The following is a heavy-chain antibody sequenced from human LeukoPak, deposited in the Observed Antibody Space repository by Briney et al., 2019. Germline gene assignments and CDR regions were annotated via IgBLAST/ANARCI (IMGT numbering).Heavy chain of an antibody. J-gene: IGHJ4*02. V-gene: IGHV3-30*18. CDR2: ISYEGSNE. CDR3: AKDGIRYYYDSSGYYGDY. Sequence: GRSLRLSCVASGYSFSSYGMHWVRQAPGEGLEWVSVISYEGSNEYYADSVKGRITISRDNSKNTLYLQMTSLRAEGTAVYYCAKDGIRYYYDSSGYYGDYWGQGTLVTVSS. D-gene: IGHD3-22*01. CDR1: GYSFSSYG.